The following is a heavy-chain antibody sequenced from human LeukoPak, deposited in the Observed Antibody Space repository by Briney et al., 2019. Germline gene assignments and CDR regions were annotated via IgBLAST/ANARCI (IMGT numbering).Heavy chain of an antibody. J-gene: IGHJ4*02. D-gene: IGHD6-19*01. CDR1: GFTVSSNY. CDR3: ARARSGYSSGWYGVY. V-gene: IGHV3-66*02. Sequence: GGSLRLSCAASGFTVSSNYMSWVRQAPGKGLEWVSDIYSGGSTYYADSVKGGFTISRDNSKNTLYLQMNSQRAEDTAVYYCARARSGYSSGWYGVYWGQGTLVTVSS. CDR2: IYSGGST.